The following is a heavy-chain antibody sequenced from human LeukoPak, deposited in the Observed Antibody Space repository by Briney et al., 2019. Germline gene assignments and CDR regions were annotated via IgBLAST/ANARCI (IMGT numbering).Heavy chain of an antibody. CDR2: LWSDGIKT. Sequence: PGRSLRLSCAASGFTFTNYPMHWVRQAPGKGLEWVAVLWSDGIKTDYADSVKGRFTISRDNSKNTLYLQMNSLRAEDTAVYYCAKEEDFWSGYLWDWGQGTLVTVSS. V-gene: IGHV3-33*06. D-gene: IGHD3-3*01. CDR1: GFTFTNYP. CDR3: AKEEDFWSGYLWD. J-gene: IGHJ4*02.